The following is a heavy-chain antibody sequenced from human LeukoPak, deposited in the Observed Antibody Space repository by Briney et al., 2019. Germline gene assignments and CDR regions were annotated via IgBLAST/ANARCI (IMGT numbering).Heavy chain of an antibody. D-gene: IGHD3-16*01. V-gene: IGHV4-39*07. CDR2: IYYSGST. CDR1: GGSISSTNYY. Sequence: SETLSLTCSVSGGSISSTNYYWGWIRQPPGKGLEWIGSIYYSGSTSYNPSLESRATISVDTSKNQFSLKLSSVTAADTAVYYCASMGDYDRYFQHWGQGTLVTVSS. J-gene: IGHJ1*01. CDR3: ASMGDYDRYFQH.